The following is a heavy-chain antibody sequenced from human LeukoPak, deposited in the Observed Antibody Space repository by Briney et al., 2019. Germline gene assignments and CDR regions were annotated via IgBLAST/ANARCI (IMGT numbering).Heavy chain of an antibody. D-gene: IGHD5-18*01. CDR1: GGTFSSYA. V-gene: IGHV1-69*13. Sequence: SVKVSCTASGGTFSSYAISWVRQAPGQGLEWMGGIIPIFGTANYAQKFQGRVTITADESTSTAYMELSSLRSEDTAVYYCARDSGGYSYGPGYFDYWGQGTLVTVSS. J-gene: IGHJ4*02. CDR2: IIPIFGTA. CDR3: ARDSGGYSYGPGYFDY.